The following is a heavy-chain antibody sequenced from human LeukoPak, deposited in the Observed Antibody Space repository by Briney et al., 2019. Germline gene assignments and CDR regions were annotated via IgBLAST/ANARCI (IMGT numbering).Heavy chain of an antibody. CDR2: ISAYNGNT. CDR1: GGTFSSYA. CDR3: ARDLGGPVPSYSSGRRPFDI. V-gene: IGHV1-18*01. J-gene: IGHJ3*02. Sequence: ASVKVSCKASGGTFSSYAICWVRQAPGQGLEWMGWISAYNGNTNYAQKLQGRVTMTTDTSTSTAYMELRSLRSDDTAVYYCARDLGGPVPSYSSGRRPFDIWGQGTMVTVSS. D-gene: IGHD6-19*01.